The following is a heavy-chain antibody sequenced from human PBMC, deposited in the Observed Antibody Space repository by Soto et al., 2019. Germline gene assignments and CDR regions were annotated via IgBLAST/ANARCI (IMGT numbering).Heavy chain of an antibody. CDR3: ARGSPTLGYCTNGVCTHFDS. Sequence: RSLTCSVSGGSIRSYYWSWIRQPPGKGLEWIGYIYYSGSTNNNPSLRSRVTISIDTSKNQFSLKLSSVTAADTAVYYCARGSPTLGYCTNGVCTHFDSWGQGTLVTVSS. V-gene: IGHV4-59*01. D-gene: IGHD2-8*01. J-gene: IGHJ4*02. CDR1: GGSIRSYY. CDR2: IYYSGST.